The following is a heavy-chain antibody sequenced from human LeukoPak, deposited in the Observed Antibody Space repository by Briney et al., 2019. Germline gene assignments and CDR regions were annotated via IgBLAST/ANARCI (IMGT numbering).Heavy chain of an antibody. CDR3: ARCKIGSHFDY. Sequence: GGSLRLSWAASGLTVTNTYMSWVRQAPGKGLEWVSVIYIGGSAYYGDSVKGRFTISRDSSENTVYLQMTSLRVEDTAVYYCARCKIGSHFDYWGQGTLVTVSS. CDR2: IYIGGSA. CDR1: GLTVTNTY. J-gene: IGHJ4*02. V-gene: IGHV3-53*01. D-gene: IGHD1-26*01.